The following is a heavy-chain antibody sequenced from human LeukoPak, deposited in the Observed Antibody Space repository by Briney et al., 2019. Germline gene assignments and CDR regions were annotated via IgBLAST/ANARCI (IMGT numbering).Heavy chain of an antibody. J-gene: IGHJ3*02. CDR3: ARVIPYHSGWTPPNAFDI. Sequence: ASVKVSCKASGGTFSSYAISWVRQAPGQGLEWMGRIIPILGIANYARKFQGRVTITADKSTSTAYMELSSLRSEDTAVYYCARVIPYHSGWTPPNAFDIWGQGTMVTVSS. D-gene: IGHD6-19*01. CDR1: GGTFSSYA. V-gene: IGHV1-69*04. CDR2: IIPILGIA.